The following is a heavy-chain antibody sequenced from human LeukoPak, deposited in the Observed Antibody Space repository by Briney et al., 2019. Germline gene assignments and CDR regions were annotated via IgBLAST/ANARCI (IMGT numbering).Heavy chain of an antibody. CDR1: GYTFTSYA. CDR2: INTNTGNP. Sequence: ASVKVSCKASGYTFTSYAMNWVRQAPGQGLEWMGWINTNTGNPTYAQGFTGRFVFSLDTSVSTAYLQISSLKAEDTAVYYCARDSRRITMVRGVIAQDFDYWGQGTLVTVSS. V-gene: IGHV7-4-1*02. J-gene: IGHJ4*02. D-gene: IGHD3-10*01. CDR3: ARDSRRITMVRGVIAQDFDY.